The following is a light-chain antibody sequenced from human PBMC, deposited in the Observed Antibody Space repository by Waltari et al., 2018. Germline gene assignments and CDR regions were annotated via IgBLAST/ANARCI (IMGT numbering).Light chain of an antibody. CDR3: SSYAGSTYV. Sequence: QSALTQPPSASGSPGQSVTISCTGTRTAVGGYKNLTWYQHRPGKAPKVMIYEVSKRPSGVPDRFSGSKSGNTASLTVSGLQAEDEADYYCSSYAGSTYVLGTGTKVTVL. CDR2: EVS. J-gene: IGLJ1*01. V-gene: IGLV2-8*01. CDR1: RTAVGGYKN.